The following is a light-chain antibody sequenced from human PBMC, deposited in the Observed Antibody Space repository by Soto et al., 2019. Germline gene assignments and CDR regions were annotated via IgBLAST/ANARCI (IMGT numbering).Light chain of an antibody. V-gene: IGLV2-14*01. CDR2: DVS. CDR3: SSYTSSSTRLV. Sequence: QSALTKPASVSGSPGQSITISCTGTSSDVGGYNYVSWYQQHPGKAPKLMIYDVSNRPSGVSNRFSGSKSGNTASLTISGLQAEDEADYYCSSYTSSSTRLVFGGGTK. J-gene: IGLJ2*01. CDR1: SSDVGGYNY.